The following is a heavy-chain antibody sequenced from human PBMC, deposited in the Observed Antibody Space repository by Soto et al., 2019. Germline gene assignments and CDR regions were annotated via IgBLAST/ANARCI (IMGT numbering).Heavy chain of an antibody. Sequence: QTLSLTCAISGDSVSSNSAAWNWIRQSPSRGLEWLGRTYYRSKWYSDYALSVKSRITINPDTSENQFSLQLNSVTPEDTAVYYCAKQHSDSVRGYYGMDVWGQGTTVTVSS. CDR1: GDSVSSNSAA. CDR3: AKQHSDSVRGYYGMDV. V-gene: IGHV6-1*01. D-gene: IGHD1-26*01. CDR2: TYYRSKWYS. J-gene: IGHJ6*02.